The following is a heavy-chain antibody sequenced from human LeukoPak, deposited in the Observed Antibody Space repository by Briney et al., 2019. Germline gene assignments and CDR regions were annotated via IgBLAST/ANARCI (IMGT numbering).Heavy chain of an antibody. CDR1: GFTFSNYG. CDR3: AKVLAVTSFGAKSVFDH. CDR2: IWYDGSNK. Sequence: GGSLRLSCAASGFTFSNYGMHWVRQAPGKGLEWVAFIWYDGSNKYYADSVKGRFTISRDNSKNTVYLQMNSLRAEDTAVYYCAKVLAVTSFGAKSVFDHWGQGTLVTVSS. D-gene: IGHD4/OR15-4a*01. V-gene: IGHV3-30*02. J-gene: IGHJ4*02.